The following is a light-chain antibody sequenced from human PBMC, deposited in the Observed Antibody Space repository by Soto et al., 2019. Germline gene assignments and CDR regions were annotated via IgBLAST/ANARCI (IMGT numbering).Light chain of an antibody. CDR1: SSNLGAGYD. J-gene: IGLJ3*02. CDR3: QAYDYSLTASV. V-gene: IGLV1-40*01. CDR2: GNR. Sequence: QSVLTQPPSVSGAPGQRVTISCTGNSSNLGAGYDVHWYQQLPGAAPKLVIFGNRNRPSGVPERFSGSKSGTSASLAITGLHTEDEAYYYCQAYDYSLTASVFGGGTKLTVL.